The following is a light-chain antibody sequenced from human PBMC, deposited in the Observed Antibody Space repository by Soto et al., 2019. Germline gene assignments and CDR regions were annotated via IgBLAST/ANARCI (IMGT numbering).Light chain of an antibody. CDR2: AAS. CDR3: QQSYSIPLT. V-gene: IGKV1-39*01. CDR1: QSSGSY. Sequence: DIQLTQSPYSLSASVGDRVTISCRASQSSGSYVNWYQQKPGKAPKLLIYAASSLQRGVPSRFSGSGSGTYFTLTISSLQPEDFATYYGQQSYSIPLTFVGGTRVGIK. J-gene: IGKJ4*01.